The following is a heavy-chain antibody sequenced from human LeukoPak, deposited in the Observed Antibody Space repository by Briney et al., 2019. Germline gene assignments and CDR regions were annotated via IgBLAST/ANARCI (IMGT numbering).Heavy chain of an antibody. J-gene: IGHJ5*02. Sequence: ASVKVSCKASGYTFTSYYMHRVRQAPGQGLEWMGIINPSGGSTSYAQKFQGRVTMTRDTSTSTVYMELSSLRSEDTAVYYCARAPRTTVTTRGWWFDPWGQGTLVTVSS. CDR3: ARAPRTTVTTRGWWFDP. CDR2: INPSGGST. V-gene: IGHV1-46*01. D-gene: IGHD4-17*01. CDR1: GYTFTSYY.